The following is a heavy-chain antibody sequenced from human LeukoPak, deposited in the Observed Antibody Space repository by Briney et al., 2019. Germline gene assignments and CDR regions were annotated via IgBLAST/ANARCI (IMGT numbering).Heavy chain of an antibody. CDR1: GLSFSSFA. D-gene: IGHD1-1*01. CDR3: AKANWVSNADAVW. Sequence: GGSLRLSCAASGLSFSSFAMSWVRQAPARGLEWLSSMKGTGETFYADSVRGRFTLSRDDSRNTVYLQLNNLRVEDTAIYYCAKANWVSNADAVWWGQGTQVTVSS. CDR2: MKGTGET. J-gene: IGHJ4*02. V-gene: IGHV3-23*01.